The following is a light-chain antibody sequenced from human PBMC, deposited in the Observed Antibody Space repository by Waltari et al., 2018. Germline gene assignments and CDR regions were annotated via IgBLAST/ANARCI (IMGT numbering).Light chain of an antibody. J-gene: IGKJ2*01. CDR1: LSVLYSSNNKNY. CDR2: WAS. CDR3: LQTYVSPYT. V-gene: IGKV4-1*01. Sequence: DIVMTQSPDSLGVSLGERATIPRKSSLSVLYSSNNKNYLSWYQQKPGQPPKLIIYWASTRESGVPDRFSGSGSGTDFTLTISSLQAEDVAVYYCLQTYVSPYTFGQGTNLEI.